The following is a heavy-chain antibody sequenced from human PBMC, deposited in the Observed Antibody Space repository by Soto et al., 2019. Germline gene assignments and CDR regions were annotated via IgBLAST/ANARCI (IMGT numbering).Heavy chain of an antibody. CDR1: GGSFSGYY. Sequence: SETLSLTCAVYGGSFSGYYWSWIRQPPGKGLEWIGEINHSGSTNYNPSLKSRVTISVDTSKNQFSLKLSSVAAADTAVYYCARVSGIYYYGMDVWGQGTTVT. CDR3: ARVSGIYYYGMDV. J-gene: IGHJ6*02. V-gene: IGHV4-34*01. CDR2: INHSGST. D-gene: IGHD3-10*01.